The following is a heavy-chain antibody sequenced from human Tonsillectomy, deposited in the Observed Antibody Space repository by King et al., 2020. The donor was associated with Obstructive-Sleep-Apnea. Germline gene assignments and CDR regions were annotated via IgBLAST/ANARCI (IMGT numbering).Heavy chain of an antibody. CDR3: ARVRIGSSGGMDV. CDR2: IAYMVST. J-gene: IGHJ6*02. V-gene: IGHV4-31*03. CDR1: GGSISSGGDS. Sequence: MQLQESGPGLVKPSQTLALTCPVSGGSISSGGDSWSWIRQPPGKCLAWIGDIAYMVSTFYNPSLKSRVTISVDTSKNQFSLKLSSVTAADTAVYYCARVRIGSSGGMDVWGQGTTVTVSS. D-gene: IGHD6-25*01.